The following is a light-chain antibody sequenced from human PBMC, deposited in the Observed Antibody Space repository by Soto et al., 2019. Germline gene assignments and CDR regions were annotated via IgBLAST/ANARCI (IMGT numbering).Light chain of an antibody. CDR2: GVS. J-gene: IGKJ3*01. CDR3: QQYGSAPFT. CDR1: QSVSSSF. V-gene: IGKV3-20*01. Sequence: DIILTQSPGTLSLSPEDRATLSCRASQSVSSSFFAWYQQRPDQAPRLLIHGVSSRATGLPDRFIGSESGTDFTLTINRLEPEDFALYFCQQYGSAPFTFGPGNKLEIK.